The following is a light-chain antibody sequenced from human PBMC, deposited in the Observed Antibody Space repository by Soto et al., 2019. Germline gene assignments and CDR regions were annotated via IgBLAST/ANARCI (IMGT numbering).Light chain of an antibody. CDR3: QQRNVWPPIT. J-gene: IGKJ5*01. CDR2: DAS. V-gene: IGKV3-11*01. CDR1: QSIRTS. Sequence: EVVLPQSPATLSLSPGASATLSCRASQSIRTSLAWYQQKPGQAPRLVIFDASNRANGVPARFGGSGSGTDFTLTINSLEPEDFAVYYCQQRNVWPPITVGQGTRLEIK.